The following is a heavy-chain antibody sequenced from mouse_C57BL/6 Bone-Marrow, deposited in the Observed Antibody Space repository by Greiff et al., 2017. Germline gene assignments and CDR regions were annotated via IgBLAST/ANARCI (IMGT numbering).Heavy chain of an antibody. CDR1: GYAFSSSW. Sequence: VHLVESGPELVKPGASVKISCKASGYAFSSSWMNWVKQRPGKGLEWIGRIYPGDGDTNYNGKFKGKATLTADKSSSTAYMQLSSLTSEDSAVYFCARGGGYYVGYFDVWGTGTTVTVSS. J-gene: IGHJ1*03. V-gene: IGHV1-82*01. CDR3: ARGGGYYVGYFDV. D-gene: IGHD2-3*01. CDR2: IYPGDGDT.